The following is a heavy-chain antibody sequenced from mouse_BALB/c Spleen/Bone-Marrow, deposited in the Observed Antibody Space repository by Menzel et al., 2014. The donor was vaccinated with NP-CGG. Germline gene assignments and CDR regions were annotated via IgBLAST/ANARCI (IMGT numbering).Heavy chain of an antibody. CDR2: IYPYNGNT. V-gene: IGHV1S29*02. CDR1: GYTFTDYN. CDR3: ARGVYYDYDVWFAN. J-gene: IGHJ3*01. D-gene: IGHD2-4*01. Sequence: SGPELVKPGASVKISCKASGYTFTDYNMHWVKQNHGKSLEWIGHIYPYNGNTGYNQKFKSKATLTVDNSSSTAYVELRSLTSEDSAAYYCARGVYYDYDVWFANWGQGTLVTVSA.